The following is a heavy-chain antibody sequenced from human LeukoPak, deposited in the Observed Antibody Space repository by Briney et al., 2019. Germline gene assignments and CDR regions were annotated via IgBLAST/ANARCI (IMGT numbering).Heavy chain of an antibody. CDR2: INHSGST. CDR1: GGSFSGYC. CDR3: AREPPDFWSGYFLNYWFDP. D-gene: IGHD3-3*01. J-gene: IGHJ5*02. Sequence: SETLSLTCAVYGGSFSGYCWSWIRQPPGKGLEWIGEINHSGSTNYNPSLKSRVTISVDTSKNQFSLKLSSVTAADTAVYYCAREPPDFWSGYFLNYWFDPWGQGTLVTVSS. V-gene: IGHV4-34*01.